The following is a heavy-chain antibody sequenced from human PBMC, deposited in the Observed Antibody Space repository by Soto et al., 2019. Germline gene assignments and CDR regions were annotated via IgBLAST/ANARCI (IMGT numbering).Heavy chain of an antibody. V-gene: IGHV1-69*01. CDR3: ARGWGYDSTDYYYAY. CDR1: GGSFNRHT. D-gene: IGHD3-22*01. CDR2: IIPIFGTA. Sequence: QVQLVQSGAEVRKPGSSVRVSCKASGGSFNRHTISWVRQAPGQGLEWMGGIIPIFGTANHAQKFQGRVTIIADESQSTVYMELSSLRSDDTAIYYCARGWGYDSTDYYYAYWGQGTLVIVSS. J-gene: IGHJ4*02.